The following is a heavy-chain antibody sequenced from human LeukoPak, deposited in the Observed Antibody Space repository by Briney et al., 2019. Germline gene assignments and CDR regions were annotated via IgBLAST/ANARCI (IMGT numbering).Heavy chain of an antibody. CDR3: AKNRVAAAGTTFAT. CDR2: IYNSGSA. D-gene: IGHD6-13*01. CDR1: GGSMEIDY. V-gene: IGHV4-4*07. J-gene: IGHJ5*02. Sequence: SETLSLTCTVSGGSMEIDYWNWIRQPAGKGLEWIGRIYNSGSANYSPSLKSRVTMSIDTSKSRISLQLNSVTAADTAVYYCAKNRVAAAGTTFATWGQGTLVTVSS.